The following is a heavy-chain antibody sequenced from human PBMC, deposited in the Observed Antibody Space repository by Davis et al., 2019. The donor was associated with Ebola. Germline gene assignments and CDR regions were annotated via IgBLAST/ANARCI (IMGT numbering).Heavy chain of an antibody. D-gene: IGHD2-2*01. CDR3: ARHRWFAVPAAILFDP. V-gene: IGHV4-59*08. Sequence: SETLSLTCTVSGGSIRSYYWSWIRQPPGKGLEWIGYIYYSGSTNYNPSLKSRVTISVDTSKNQFSLKLSSVTAADTAVYYCARHRWFAVPAAILFDPWGQGTLVTVSS. CDR1: GGSIRSYY. J-gene: IGHJ5*02. CDR2: IYYSGST.